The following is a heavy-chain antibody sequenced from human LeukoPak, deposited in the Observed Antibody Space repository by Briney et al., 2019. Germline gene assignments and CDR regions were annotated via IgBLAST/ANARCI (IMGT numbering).Heavy chain of an antibody. V-gene: IGHV1-69*04. CDR2: IIPILGIA. J-gene: IGHJ5*02. D-gene: IGHD5-12*01. CDR3: AREATSNWFDP. CDR1: GGTFSSYA. Sequence: ASVKVSCKASGGTFSSYAISWVRQAPGQGLEWMGRIIPILGIANYAQKFQGRVTVTADKSTSTAYMDLSSLRSEDTAVYYCAREATSNWFDPWGQGTLVTVSS.